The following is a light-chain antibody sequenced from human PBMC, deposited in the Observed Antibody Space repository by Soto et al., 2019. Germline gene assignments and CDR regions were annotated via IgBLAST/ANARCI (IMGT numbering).Light chain of an antibody. V-gene: IGLV2-11*01. Sequence: QSALTQPRSVSGSPGQSVTLSCTGTSSDVGGYNSVSWYQQHPGKAPKLIIYDVNKRPSGVPDRFSGSKSGNTASLTISGLRAEDETDYYFCSYAGSYSYVFGTGTKLTVL. CDR2: DVN. CDR3: CSYAGSYSYV. J-gene: IGLJ1*01. CDR1: SSDVGGYNS.